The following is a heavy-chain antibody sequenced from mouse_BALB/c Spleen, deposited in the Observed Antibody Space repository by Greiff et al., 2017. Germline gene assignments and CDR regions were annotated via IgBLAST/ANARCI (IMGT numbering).Heavy chain of an antibody. Sequence: VMLVESGAELAKPGASVKMSCKASGYTFTSYWMHWVKQRPGQGLEWIGYINPSTGYTEYNQKFKDKATLTADKSSSTAYMQLSSLTSEDSAVYYCARVDGYYYAMDYWGQGTSVTVSA. CDR3: ARVDGYYYAMDY. CDR1: GYTFTSYW. J-gene: IGHJ4*01. D-gene: IGHD2-3*01. V-gene: IGHV1-7*01. CDR2: INPSTGYT.